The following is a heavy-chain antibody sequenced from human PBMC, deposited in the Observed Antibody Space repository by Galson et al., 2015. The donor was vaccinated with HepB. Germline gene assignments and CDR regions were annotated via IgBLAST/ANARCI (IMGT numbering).Heavy chain of an antibody. CDR1: GFIFSDAW. J-gene: IGHJ3*02. V-gene: IGHV3-15*01. Sequence: SLRLSCAASGFIFSDAWMNWVRQAPGKGLECIGRIKSKTDGGTTDYAAPVKGRFTISRDDSKNTLYLEMNSLKTEDTAVYYCATDARHDTFHIWGQGTMVTVSS. CDR3: ATDARHDTFHI. CDR2: IKSKTDGGTT.